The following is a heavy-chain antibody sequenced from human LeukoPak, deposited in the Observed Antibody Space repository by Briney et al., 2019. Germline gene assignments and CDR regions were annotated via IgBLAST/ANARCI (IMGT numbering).Heavy chain of an antibody. V-gene: IGHV3-15*01. J-gene: IGHJ4*02. D-gene: IGHD3-10*01. Sequence: GGSLRLSCAACGFTFSNAWMSWVRQAPGKGLEWVGRIKSRADGETTDYVAPVKGRFTIARDDSKNTLYLQMNSLRTEDTAVYYCTPRSGGYSYWGQGTLVTVSS. CDR1: GFTFSNAW. CDR2: IKSRADGETT. CDR3: TPRSGGYSY.